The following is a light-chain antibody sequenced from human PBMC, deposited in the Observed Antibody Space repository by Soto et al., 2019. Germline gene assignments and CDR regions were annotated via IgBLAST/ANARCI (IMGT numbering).Light chain of an antibody. CDR3: QQIFSTPRT. Sequence: DIQMTQSPSSQSASVGDRVTITCRASQSINSYLNWYQQKPGKAPKLLIYAASSLQSGVPSRFSGIGSEIVFTLTIPSLQPDDFAIYYCQQIFSTPRTFGQGTGVDI. V-gene: IGKV1-39*01. CDR1: QSINSY. CDR2: AAS. J-gene: IGKJ1*01.